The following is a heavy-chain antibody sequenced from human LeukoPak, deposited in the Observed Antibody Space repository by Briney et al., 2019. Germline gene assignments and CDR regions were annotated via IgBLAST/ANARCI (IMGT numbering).Heavy chain of an antibody. V-gene: IGHV4-4*02. Sequence: SGTLSLTCGVSGGSITITNYWTWVRQPPGKGLEWIGEVNLQGSTNYNPSLMGRVAIPVDTSENHISLQLTSVTAADPAVYYCAREGGPYRPLDYSGQGTLVTVSS. J-gene: IGHJ4*02. CDR1: GGSITITNY. CDR3: AREGGPYRPLDY. CDR2: VNLQGST.